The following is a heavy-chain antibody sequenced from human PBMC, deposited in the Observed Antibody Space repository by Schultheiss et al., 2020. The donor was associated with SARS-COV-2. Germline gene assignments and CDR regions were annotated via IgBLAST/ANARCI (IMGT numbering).Heavy chain of an antibody. CDR1: GYTFTKYA. CDR2: RNAGHGNT. Sequence: ASVKVSCKASGYTFTKYAMHWVRQAPGQRLEWMGWRNAGHGNTKYSQEFQGRVTITRDTSASTAFMELSSLKSEDMAVYYCARLYYYGMDVWGQGTTVTVSS. V-gene: IGHV1-3*02. J-gene: IGHJ6*02. CDR3: ARLYYYGMDV.